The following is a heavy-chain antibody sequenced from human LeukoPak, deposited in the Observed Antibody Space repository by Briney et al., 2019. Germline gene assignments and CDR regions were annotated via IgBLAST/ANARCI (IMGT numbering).Heavy chain of an antibody. D-gene: IGHD1-26*01. CDR3: ARDTKRSRARWENLGFDP. CDR1: GYTFTNYG. V-gene: IGHV1-18*01. Sequence: ASVKASCKAFGYTFTNYGISWVRQPPGQGLEGRGYIVTYNGKKNYSQKLQGRVTMTTDTSTSTAYMELRSLRSDDTAVYYCARDTKRSRARWENLGFDPWGQGTLVTVSS. J-gene: IGHJ5*02. CDR2: IVTYNGKK.